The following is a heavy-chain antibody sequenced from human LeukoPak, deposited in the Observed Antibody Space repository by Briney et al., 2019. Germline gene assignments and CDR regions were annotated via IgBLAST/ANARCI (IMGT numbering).Heavy chain of an antibody. CDR2: IRSKAYGGTT. V-gene: IGHV3-49*03. D-gene: IGHD3-22*01. CDR1: GFTFGDYA. Sequence: GGSLRLSCTASGFTFGDYAMSWFRQAPGKGLEWVGFIRSKAYGGTTEYAASVKGRFTISKDDSKSIAYLQMNSLKTEDTAVYYCTREISNYYDSSGYYPDYWGQGTLVTVSS. CDR3: TREISNYYDSSGYYPDY. J-gene: IGHJ4*02.